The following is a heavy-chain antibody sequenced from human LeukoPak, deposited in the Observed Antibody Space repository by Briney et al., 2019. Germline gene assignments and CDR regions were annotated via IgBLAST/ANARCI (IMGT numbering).Heavy chain of an antibody. Sequence: PGGSLRLSCAASGFTFSNCAMSWVRQAPGKGLEWVSAISGSGGSTYYADSVKGRFTISRDNSKNTLYLQMNSLRAEDTAVYYCAKGQWELPSYFDYWGQGTLVTVSS. CDR1: GFTFSNCA. V-gene: IGHV3-23*01. D-gene: IGHD1-26*01. CDR2: ISGSGGST. CDR3: AKGQWELPSYFDY. J-gene: IGHJ4*02.